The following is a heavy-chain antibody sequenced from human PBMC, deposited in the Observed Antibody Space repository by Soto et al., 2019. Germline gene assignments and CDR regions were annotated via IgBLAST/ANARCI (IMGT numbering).Heavy chain of an antibody. CDR2: ISAYNGNT. CDR1: GYTFTSYG. J-gene: IGHJ6*03. Sequence: ASVKVSCKASGYTFTSYGISWVRQAPGQGLEWMGWISAYNGNTNYAQKLQGRVTMTTDTSTSTAYMELRSLRSDDTAVYYCAISLRQYYYYYYMDVWGKGTTVTVSS. D-gene: IGHD3-16*02. V-gene: IGHV1-18*01. CDR3: AISLRQYYYYYYMDV.